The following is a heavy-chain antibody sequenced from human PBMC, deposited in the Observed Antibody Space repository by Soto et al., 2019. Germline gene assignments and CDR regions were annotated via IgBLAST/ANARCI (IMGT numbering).Heavy chain of an antibody. CDR1: GFTFSCCG. D-gene: IGHD6-19*01. CDR2: ITYDGGNK. Sequence: QVQVVESGGGVVKPGRSLRLSCAASGFTFSCCGMHWVRQAPGKGLEWVGDITYDGGNKHYADSVKGRFTISRDTSEKTMCLRVNGPPVEYSAIYDCAEGQSSGYYRVVDDWGQGTMVTVSS. J-gene: IGHJ4*02. V-gene: IGHV3-30*03. CDR3: AEGQSSGYYRVVDD.